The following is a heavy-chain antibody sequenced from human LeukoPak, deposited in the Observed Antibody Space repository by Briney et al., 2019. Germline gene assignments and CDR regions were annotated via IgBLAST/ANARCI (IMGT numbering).Heavy chain of an antibody. CDR3: AKDQRWLRLPFDY. CDR2: ISGSGGST. J-gene: IGHJ4*02. CDR1: GFTFSNYN. V-gene: IGHV3-23*01. D-gene: IGHD5-12*01. Sequence: GGSLRLSCAASGFTFSNYNMNWVRQAPGKGLEWVSAISGSGGSTYYADSVKGRFTISRDNSKNTLYLQMNSLRAEDTAVYYCAKDQRWLRLPFDYWGQGTLVTVSS.